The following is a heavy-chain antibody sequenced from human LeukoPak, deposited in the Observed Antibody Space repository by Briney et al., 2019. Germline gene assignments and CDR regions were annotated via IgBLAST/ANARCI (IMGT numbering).Heavy chain of an antibody. Sequence: GGSLRLSCVASGFTFSSYWMHWVRQAPGKGLVWFSRINSDGSSTSYADSVKGRFTISRDNAKNTLYLQMNSLRAEDTAVYYCAIGMPAAMVWGQGTLVTVSS. CDR3: AIGMPAAMV. D-gene: IGHD2-2*01. CDR1: GFTFSSYW. CDR2: INSDGSST. J-gene: IGHJ4*02. V-gene: IGHV3-74*01.